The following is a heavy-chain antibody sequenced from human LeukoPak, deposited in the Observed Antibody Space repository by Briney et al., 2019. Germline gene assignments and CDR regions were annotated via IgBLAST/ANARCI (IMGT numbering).Heavy chain of an antibody. CDR2: IYSGGST. CDR1: GLTVSNNY. J-gene: IGHJ6*03. D-gene: IGHD2-15*01. V-gene: IGHV3-66*02. Sequence: GGSLRLSCAASGLTVSNNYMSWVRQAPGKGLEWVSVIYSGGSTYYADSVKGRFTISRDNSKNTLYLQMNSLRAEDTAVYYCARDRGGYYYYYMDVWGKGTTVTVSS. CDR3: ARDRGGYYYYYMDV.